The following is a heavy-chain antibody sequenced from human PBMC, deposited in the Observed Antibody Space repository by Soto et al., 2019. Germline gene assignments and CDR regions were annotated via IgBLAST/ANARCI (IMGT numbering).Heavy chain of an antibody. CDR1: GFTFSSYA. D-gene: IGHD4-17*01. CDR3: ARDDGYGDYPGGMDV. J-gene: IGHJ6*02. Sequence: QVQLVESGGGVVQPGRSLRLSCAASGFTFSSYAMHWVRQAPGKGLEWVAVISYDGSNKYYADSVKGRFTISRDNSKNTLYLQMNSLRAEDTAVYYCARDDGYGDYPGGMDVWGQGTTVHVSS. V-gene: IGHV3-30-3*01. CDR2: ISYDGSNK.